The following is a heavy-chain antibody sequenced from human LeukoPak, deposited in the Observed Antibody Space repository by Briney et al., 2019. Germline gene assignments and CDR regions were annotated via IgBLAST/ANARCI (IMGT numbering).Heavy chain of an antibody. Sequence: RASVKVSCKASGGTFSSYAISWVRQAPGQGLEWMGRIIPILGIANYAQKFQGRVTITADKSTSTAYMELSSLRSEDTAVYYCARGSCGGDCSHAFDIWGQGTMVTVSS. CDR2: IIPILGIA. J-gene: IGHJ3*02. CDR1: GGTFSSYA. V-gene: IGHV1-69*04. D-gene: IGHD2-21*02. CDR3: ARGSCGGDCSHAFDI.